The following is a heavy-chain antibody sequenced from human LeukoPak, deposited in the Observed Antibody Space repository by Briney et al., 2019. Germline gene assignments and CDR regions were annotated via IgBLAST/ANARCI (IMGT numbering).Heavy chain of an antibody. J-gene: IGHJ3*02. V-gene: IGHV3-30*02. CDR3: AREGRYYDFWSGYAFDI. CDR1: GFTFSSYG. Sequence: GGSLRLSCAASGFTFSSYGMHWVRQAPGKGLEWVAFIRYDGSNKYYADSVKGRFTISRDNSKNTLYLQMGSLRAEDMAVYYCAREGRYYDFWSGYAFDIWGQGTMVTVSS. CDR2: IRYDGSNK. D-gene: IGHD3-3*01.